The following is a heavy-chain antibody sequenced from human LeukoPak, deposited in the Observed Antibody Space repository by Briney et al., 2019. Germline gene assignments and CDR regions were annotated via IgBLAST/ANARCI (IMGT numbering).Heavy chain of an antibody. CDR2: IIPIFGIA. CDR1: GGTFSSYA. V-gene: IGHV1-69*04. CDR3: ARGGDSPSDV. J-gene: IGHJ6*02. D-gene: IGHD2-21*02. Sequence: SVKVSCKASGGTFSSYAISWLRQAPGQGLEWMGRIIPIFGIANYAQKFQGRVTITADKSTSTAYMELSSLRSEDTAVYYCARGGDSPSDVWGQGTTVTVSS.